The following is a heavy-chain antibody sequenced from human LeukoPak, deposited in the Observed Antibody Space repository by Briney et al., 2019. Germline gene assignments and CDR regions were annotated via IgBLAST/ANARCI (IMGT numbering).Heavy chain of an antibody. D-gene: IGHD3-22*01. CDR3: ARARLDYDSSGYYYDAFDI. CDR1: GFTVSSNY. Sequence: GGSLRLSCAVSGFTVSSNYMSWVRQAPGKGLEWVSVIYSGGSTYYADSVKGRFTISRDNSKNTLYLQMNSLRAEDTAVYYCARARLDYDSSGYYYDAFDIWGQGTMVTVSS. J-gene: IGHJ3*02. CDR2: IYSGGST. V-gene: IGHV3-66*01.